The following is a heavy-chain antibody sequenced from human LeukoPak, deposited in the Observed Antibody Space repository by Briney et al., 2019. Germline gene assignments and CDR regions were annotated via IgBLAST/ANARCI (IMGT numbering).Heavy chain of an antibody. V-gene: IGHV3-66*01. CDR2: IYSDTST. CDR3: AREENHDPYCLDY. J-gene: IGHJ4*02. CDR1: GFTVSSKY. D-gene: IGHD1-14*01. Sequence: GGSLRLSCVVSGFTVSSKYMRWVREARGEGLELVSVIYSDTSTSYAVSVKGRFTISRDKSRITVYLDMGSVRAENTGVYCGAREENHDPYCLDYWGQGTLVTVSS.